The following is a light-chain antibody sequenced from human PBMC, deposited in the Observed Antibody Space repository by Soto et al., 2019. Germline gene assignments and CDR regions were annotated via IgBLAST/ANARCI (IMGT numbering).Light chain of an antibody. CDR3: QQYGTYLWT. CDR1: QSISSW. V-gene: IGKV1-5*01. J-gene: IGKJ1*01. CDR2: DAS. Sequence: DIQMTQSPSTLSASVGDRVTITCRASQSISSWLAWFRQKPGKAPKLLMYDASSLESGVPSRFSGSRSGTEFTLTISSLQPDDFATYYCQQYGTYLWTFGQGTRVEIK.